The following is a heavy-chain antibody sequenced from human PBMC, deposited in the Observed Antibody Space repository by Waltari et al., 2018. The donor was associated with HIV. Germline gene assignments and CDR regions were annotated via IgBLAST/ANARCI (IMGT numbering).Heavy chain of an antibody. D-gene: IGHD3-10*01. Sequence: QLQLQESGPGLVKPSETLSLICSISGGSINSTSYYWGWIRQPPGKGLEWIGSMFYSGRTYHHPSLKSRVTISVDTSKNQFSLKLSSVTAADTALYYCAIQAYYYGSGSANWFDPWGQGTLVTVSS. CDR1: GGSINSTSYY. J-gene: IGHJ5*02. CDR2: MFYSGRT. V-gene: IGHV4-39*01. CDR3: AIQAYYYGSGSANWFDP.